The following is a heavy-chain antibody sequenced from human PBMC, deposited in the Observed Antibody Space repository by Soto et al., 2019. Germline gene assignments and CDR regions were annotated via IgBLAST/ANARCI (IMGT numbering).Heavy chain of an antibody. CDR2: MYYRGST. CDR1: GGSISSGGYS. V-gene: IGHV4-39*01. J-gene: IGHJ5*02. CDR3: ARQTMYYDFWSGPNWFDP. Sequence: SETLSLTCAVSGGSISSGGYSWSGIRQPPGKGLEWIGSMYYRGSTYYNPSLKSRVTISVDTSKNQFSLKLSSVTAADTAVYYCARQTMYYDFWSGPNWFDPWGQGTLVTVSS. D-gene: IGHD3-3*01.